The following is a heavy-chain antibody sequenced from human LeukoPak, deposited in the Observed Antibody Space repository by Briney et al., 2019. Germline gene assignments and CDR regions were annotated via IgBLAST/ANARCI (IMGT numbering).Heavy chain of an antibody. Sequence: SVKVSCKASGGTFSSYAISWVRQAPGQGLEWMGGIIPIFGTANYAQKFQGRVTITADESTSTAYMELSSLRSEDTAVYYCARGGRCAVVTSCGAFDIWGQGTMITVSS. CDR1: GGTFSSYA. D-gene: IGHD2-21*02. CDR3: ARGGRCAVVTSCGAFDI. CDR2: IIPIFGTA. J-gene: IGHJ3*02. V-gene: IGHV1-69*13.